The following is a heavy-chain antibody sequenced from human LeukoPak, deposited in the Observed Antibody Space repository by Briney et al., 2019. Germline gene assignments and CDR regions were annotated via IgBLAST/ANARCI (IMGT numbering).Heavy chain of an antibody. CDR2: IYYSGST. CDR1: GGSISSYY. CDR3: ARLSIAARRFDY. J-gene: IGHJ4*02. V-gene: IGHV4-59*01. Sequence: SETLSLTCTVSGGSISSYYWSWIRQPPGKGLEWIGYIYYSGSTNYNPSLKSRVTISVDTSKNQFSLKLSSVTAADTAVYYCARLSIAARRFDYWGQGTLVTVSS. D-gene: IGHD6-6*01.